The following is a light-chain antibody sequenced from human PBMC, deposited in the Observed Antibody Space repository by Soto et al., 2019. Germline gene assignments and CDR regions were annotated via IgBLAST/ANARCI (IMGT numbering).Light chain of an antibody. J-gene: IGKJ2*01. V-gene: IGKV3-11*01. CDR3: QQRSNWPHT. CDR2: DAS. CDR1: QSVSSY. Sequence: EIVLTQSPATLSLSPGERATLSCRASQSVSSYLAWYQQQPGQAPRLLIYDASNRATGVPARFNGSGSGTDFTLTISSLEPEDFAVYYCQQRSNWPHTFGQGTKLGIK.